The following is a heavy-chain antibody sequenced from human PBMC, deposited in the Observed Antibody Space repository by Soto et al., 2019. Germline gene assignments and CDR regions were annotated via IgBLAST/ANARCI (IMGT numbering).Heavy chain of an antibody. J-gene: IGHJ4*02. CDR3: ASDRDILRMWI. CDR1: GGSISSSSYY. CDR2: IYYSGST. V-gene: IGHV4-39*01. Sequence: QLQLQESGPGLVKPSETLSLTCTVSGGSISSSSYYWGWIRQPPGKGLEWIGSIYYSGSTYYNPSLKSRVTISVDTSKNQFSLKLSSVTAADTAVYYCASDRDILRMWIWGQGTLVTVSS. D-gene: IGHD2-15*01.